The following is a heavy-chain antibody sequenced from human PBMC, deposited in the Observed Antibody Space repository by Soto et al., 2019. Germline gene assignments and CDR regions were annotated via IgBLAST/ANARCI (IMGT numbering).Heavy chain of an antibody. CDR3: AIDSDYDFWSGYYNYYYYYMDV. Sequence: ASVKVSCKASGYTFTSYGISWVRQAPGQGLEWMGWISAYNGNTNYAQKLQGRVTMTTDTSTSTAYMELRSLRSDDTAVYYCAIDSDYDFWSGYYNYYYYYMDVWGKGTTVTVSS. V-gene: IGHV1-18*01. J-gene: IGHJ6*03. CDR1: GYTFTSYG. D-gene: IGHD3-3*01. CDR2: ISAYNGNT.